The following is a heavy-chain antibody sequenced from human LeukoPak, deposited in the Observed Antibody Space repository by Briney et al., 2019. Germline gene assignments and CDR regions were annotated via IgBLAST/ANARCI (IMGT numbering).Heavy chain of an antibody. V-gene: IGHV4-39*07. J-gene: IGHJ4*02. CDR2: IYYSGST. CDR1: GGSISSSSYY. D-gene: IGHD1-26*01. CDR3: ARARDSGSYSFRFDY. Sequence: SETLSLTCTVSGGSISSSSYYWGWIRQPPGKGLEWTGSIYYSGSTYYNPSLKSRVTISVDTSKNQFSLKLSSVTAADTAVYYCARARDSGSYSFRFDYWGQGTLVTVSS.